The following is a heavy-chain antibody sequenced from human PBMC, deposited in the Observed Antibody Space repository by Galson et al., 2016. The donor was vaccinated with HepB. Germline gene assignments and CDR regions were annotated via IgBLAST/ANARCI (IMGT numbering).Heavy chain of an antibody. CDR2: IDPSDAYS. D-gene: IGHD6-19*01. CDR3: ARRAPEAGTYCYFDV. V-gene: IGHV5-10-1*01. J-gene: IGHJ2*01. Sequence: QSGADVKLPGESPRIDCPGSGYTLTYYWNSWVRQMLGTGLEWQRRIDPSDAYSTYTPSFQGHVNISADNSINTAYLQWSSLRASDTAMYFCARRAPEAGTYCYFDVWGRGTLVTVSS. CDR1: GYTLTYYW.